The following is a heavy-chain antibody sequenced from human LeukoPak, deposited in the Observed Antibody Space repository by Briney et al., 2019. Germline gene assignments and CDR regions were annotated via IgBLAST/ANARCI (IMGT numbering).Heavy chain of an antibody. CDR1: GFTFSRYN. Sequence: GGSLRLSCATSGFTFSRYNMNWVRQAPGKGLEWVSSISGSSSYIYYADSVKGRFTISRDNAKNSLYLQVNSLRAEDTAVYFCARGISNVAGRENFDNWGQGTLVTVSS. D-gene: IGHD6-19*01. CDR2: ISGSSSYI. J-gene: IGHJ4*02. CDR3: ARGISNVAGRENFDN. V-gene: IGHV3-21*01.